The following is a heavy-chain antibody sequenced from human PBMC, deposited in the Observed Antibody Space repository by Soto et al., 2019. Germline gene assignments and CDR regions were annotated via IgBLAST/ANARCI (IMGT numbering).Heavy chain of an antibody. CDR2: INHSGNT. D-gene: IGHD6-19*01. J-gene: IGHJ2*01. V-gene: IGHV4-34*01. Sequence: QVQLQQWGAGLLKPSETLSLTCGVYGGSFSGYFWSWIRQPPGKGLEWIGEINHSGNTNYNPSLKRRVTIPIDTSKTQFSLKLSSVTAADTAVYYCARMICGAVAWYFDLWGRGTLVTVSS. CDR3: ARMICGAVAWYFDL. CDR1: GGSFSGYF.